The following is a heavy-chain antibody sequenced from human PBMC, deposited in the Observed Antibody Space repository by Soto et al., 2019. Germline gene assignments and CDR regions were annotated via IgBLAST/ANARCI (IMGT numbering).Heavy chain of an antibody. D-gene: IGHD6-19*01. CDR3: ARDPSPYTSGWYGIDF. Sequence: PGGSLRLSCAASGFMFSAYAMLWVRQAPGKGLEWVAAISYGGTNKYYADSIKGRFTISRDNSANTLFLQVNSLRREVTAMYYCARDPSPYTSGWYGIDFWGHGTLDAVSS. CDR1: GFMFSAYA. CDR2: ISYGGTNK. V-gene: IGHV3-30*04. J-gene: IGHJ4*01.